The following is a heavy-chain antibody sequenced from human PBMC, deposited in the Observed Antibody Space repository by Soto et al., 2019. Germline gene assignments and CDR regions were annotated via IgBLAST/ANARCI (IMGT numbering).Heavy chain of an antibody. Sequence: EVQLLESGGGLVQPGGSLRLSCAASGFTFSSYAMSWVRQAPGKGLEWVSATSGSGGSTYYADSVKGRFTISRDNSKNTLYLQMNSLRAEDTAVYYCAKDNADFWSGSGAWGQGTLVTVSS. CDR2: TSGSGGST. D-gene: IGHD3-3*01. CDR1: GFTFSSYA. J-gene: IGHJ5*02. V-gene: IGHV3-23*01. CDR3: AKDNADFWSGSGA.